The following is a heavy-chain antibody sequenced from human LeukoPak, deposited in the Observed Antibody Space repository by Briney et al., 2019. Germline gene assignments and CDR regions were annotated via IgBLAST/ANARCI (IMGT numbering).Heavy chain of an antibody. CDR1: GGSFSGYY. Sequence: SETLSLTCAVYGGSFSGYYWSWIRQPPGKGLEWIGEINHSGSTNYNPSLKSRVTISVDTSKNQFSLKLSSVTAADTAVYYCARHGIAVLFDYWGQGTLVTVSS. CDR2: INHSGST. D-gene: IGHD6-19*01. J-gene: IGHJ4*02. CDR3: ARHGIAVLFDY. V-gene: IGHV4-34*01.